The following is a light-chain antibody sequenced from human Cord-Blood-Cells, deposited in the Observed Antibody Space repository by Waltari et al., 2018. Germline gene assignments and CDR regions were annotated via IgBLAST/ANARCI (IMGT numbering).Light chain of an antibody. CDR1: KLGDKY. CDR2: QDS. J-gene: IGLJ2*01. V-gene: IGLV3-1*01. Sequence: SYELTQPPSVSVSPGQTASITCPGDKLGDKYACWYQQKPGKSPVLVIYQDSKRPSGIPERFSGSNSGNTATLTISGTQAMDEADYYCQAWDSSTYVVFGGGTKLTVL. CDR3: QAWDSSTYVV.